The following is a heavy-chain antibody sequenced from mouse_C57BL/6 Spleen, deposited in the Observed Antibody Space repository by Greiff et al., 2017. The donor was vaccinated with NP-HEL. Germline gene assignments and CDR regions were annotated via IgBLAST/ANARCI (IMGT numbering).Heavy chain of an antibody. CDR2: INPNNGGT. CDR1: GYTFTDYN. CDR3: ARIGAYDGYDY. V-gene: IGHV1-22*01. D-gene: IGHD2-3*01. Sequence: EVQLQESGPELVKPGASVKMSCKASGYTFTDYNMHWVKQSHGKSLEWIGYINPNNGGTSYNQKFKGKATLTVNKSSSTAYMELRSLTSEDSAVYYCARIGAYDGYDYWGQGTTLTVSS. J-gene: IGHJ2*01.